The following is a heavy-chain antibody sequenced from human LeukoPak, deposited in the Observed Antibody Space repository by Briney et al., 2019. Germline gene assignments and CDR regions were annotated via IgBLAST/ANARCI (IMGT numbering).Heavy chain of an antibody. D-gene: IGHD3-22*01. V-gene: IGHV1-2*04. J-gene: IGHJ3*02. Sequence: ASVKVSCKASGYTFTGYYMHWVRQAPGQGLEWMGWINPNSGGTNYAQKFQGWLTMTRDTSISTAYMELSRLRSDDTAVYYCARAYYYDSDDAFDIWGQGTKVTVSS. CDR1: GYTFTGYY. CDR3: ARAYYYDSDDAFDI. CDR2: INPNSGGT.